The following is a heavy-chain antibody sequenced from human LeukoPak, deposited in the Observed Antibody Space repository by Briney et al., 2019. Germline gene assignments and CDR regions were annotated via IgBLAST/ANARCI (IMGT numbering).Heavy chain of an antibody. J-gene: IGHJ4*02. CDR1: GGSISSSSYF. CDR3: ANSIDFDYGDYYFDY. Sequence: PSETLSLTCTVSGGSISSSSYFWGWVRQPAGKGLEWVGSIYYSGSTYYNPSLKSRVTISVDTSKNQFSLKLSSVTAADTAVYYCANSIDFDYGDYYFDYWGQGALVTISS. V-gene: IGHV4-39*01. D-gene: IGHD4-17*01. CDR2: IYYSGST.